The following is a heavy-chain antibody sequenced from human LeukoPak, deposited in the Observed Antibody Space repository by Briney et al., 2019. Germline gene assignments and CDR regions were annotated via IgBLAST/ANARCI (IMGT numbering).Heavy chain of an antibody. CDR1: GYTFTGYY. CDR3: ARDTYGDYPLDY. J-gene: IGHJ4*02. V-gene: IGHV1-2*02. D-gene: IGHD4-17*01. Sequence: ASVKVSCKASGYTFTGYYMHWVRQAPGRGLEWMGWINPNSGGTNYAQKFQGRVTMTRDTSISTAYMELSRLRSDDTAVYYCARDTYGDYPLDYWGQGNLVTVSS. CDR2: INPNSGGT.